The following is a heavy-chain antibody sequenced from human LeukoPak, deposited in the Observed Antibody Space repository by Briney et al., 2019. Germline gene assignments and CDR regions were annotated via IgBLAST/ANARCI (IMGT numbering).Heavy chain of an antibody. J-gene: IGHJ4*02. CDR3: ARHPSTGSRIFDY. CDR1: GGSISNFY. CDR2: IYYSGNS. D-gene: IGHD1-1*01. V-gene: IGHV4-59*08. Sequence: PSETLSLTCTVSGGSISNFYWSWIRQPPGKGLEWIGYIYYSGNSNYNPSLKSRVTISVDTSKNQFSLKLSSVTAADTAVYYCARHPSTGSRIFDYWGQGTLVTVSS.